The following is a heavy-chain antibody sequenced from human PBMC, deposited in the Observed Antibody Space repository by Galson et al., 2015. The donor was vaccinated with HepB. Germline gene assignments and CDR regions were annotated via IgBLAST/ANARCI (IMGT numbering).Heavy chain of an antibody. Sequence: SLRPSCAASGFTFSSYSMNWVRQAPGRGLEWVSYISSSGSSKTYADSVEGRFTISRDNVKNLLYLQMNSLRAEDTALYYCARRGGRRDEDNWGQGTLVTVSS. J-gene: IGHJ4*02. CDR2: ISSSGSSK. CDR1: GFTFSSYS. CDR3: ARRGGRRDEDN. V-gene: IGHV3-48*01. D-gene: IGHD5-24*01.